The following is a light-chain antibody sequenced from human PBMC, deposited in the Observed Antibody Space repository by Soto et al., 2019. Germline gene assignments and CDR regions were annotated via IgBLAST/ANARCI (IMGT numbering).Light chain of an antibody. CDR2: DVS. CDR3: SSYTAITTTRV. V-gene: IGLV2-14*03. CDR1: SSDVGGYNY. J-gene: IGLJ2*01. Sequence: QSALTQPASVSGSPGQSITISCTGTSSDVGGYNYVSWYQQHPGKAPQLMIYDVSSRPSGVSHRFSGSKSGTTASLTISGLQAEDEAYYFCSSYTAITTTRVFGGETKVTVL.